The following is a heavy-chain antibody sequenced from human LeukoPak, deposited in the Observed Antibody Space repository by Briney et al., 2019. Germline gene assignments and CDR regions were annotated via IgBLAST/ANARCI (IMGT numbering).Heavy chain of an antibody. CDR2: IYHSGST. V-gene: IGHV4-38-2*02. CDR1: GYSISSGYY. CDR3: AEAPGYSSSWYWFDP. Sequence: SETLSLTCTVSGYSISSGYYWGWIRQPPGKGLEWIGNIYHSGSTYYNPSLKSRVTISVDTSKNQFSLKLSSVTAADTAVYYCAEAPGYSSSWYWFDPWGQGTLVTVSS. J-gene: IGHJ5*02. D-gene: IGHD6-13*01.